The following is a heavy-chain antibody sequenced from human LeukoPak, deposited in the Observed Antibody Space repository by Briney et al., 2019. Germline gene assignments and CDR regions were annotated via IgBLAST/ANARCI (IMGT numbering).Heavy chain of an antibody. V-gene: IGHV4-4*07. CDR1: GGSISTSY. J-gene: IGHJ6*02. CDR3: AGGPGDYDSSGYPRSSGMDV. Sequence: SETLSLTCTVSGGSISTSYWSWVRQPAGKGLEWIGRIYPSGTTNYNPSLKSRVIMSVDTSKTQFSLTLNSVTAADTAVYYCAGGPGDYDSSGYPRSSGMDVWGQGTTVTVSS. D-gene: IGHD3-22*01. CDR2: IYPSGTT.